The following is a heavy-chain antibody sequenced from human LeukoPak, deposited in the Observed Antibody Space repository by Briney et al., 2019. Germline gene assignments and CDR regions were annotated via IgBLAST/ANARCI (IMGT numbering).Heavy chain of an antibody. CDR1: GYTFTSYY. D-gene: IGHD3-22*01. Sequence: ASVKVSCKASGYTFTSYYMHWVQQAPGQGLEWMGIINPSGGSTSYAQKFQGRVTMTRDTSTSTVYMELSSLRSEDTAVYYCARELYDSSGYRRKEIDYWGQGTLVTVSS. V-gene: IGHV1-46*01. J-gene: IGHJ4*02. CDR3: ARELYDSSGYRRKEIDY. CDR2: INPSGGST.